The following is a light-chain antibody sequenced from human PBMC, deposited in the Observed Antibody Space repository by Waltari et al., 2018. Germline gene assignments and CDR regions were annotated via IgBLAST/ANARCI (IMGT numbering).Light chain of an antibody. CDR2: GAS. J-gene: IGKJ2*01. CDR3: QQYGSSVLYT. V-gene: IGKV3-20*01. CDR1: QSLTKRY. Sequence: RASQSLTKRYLAWYQQKPGQAPRLLIYGASSRAAGIPDRFSGSGSGTDFTLTISRMEPEDFAVYYCQQYGSSVLYTFGQGTKLEIK.